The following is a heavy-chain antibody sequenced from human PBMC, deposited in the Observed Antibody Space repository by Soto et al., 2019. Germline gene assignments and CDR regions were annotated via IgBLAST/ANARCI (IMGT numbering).Heavy chain of an antibody. CDR2: ISTHSADT. CDR3: ARDVGVGSYGLGIQGMDV. J-gene: IGHJ6*02. CDR1: GYTFTTYG. V-gene: IGHV1-18*01. Sequence: QAQVLQSGPEVKKPGASVKVSCKASGYTFTTYGVSWVRQAPGQGLEWMGSISTHSADTRYAQKFQGRVTVTADTSSSTAYMEVRNLSSDDTAMYYCARDVGVGSYGLGIQGMDVWGQGTTVTVSS. D-gene: IGHD3-10*01.